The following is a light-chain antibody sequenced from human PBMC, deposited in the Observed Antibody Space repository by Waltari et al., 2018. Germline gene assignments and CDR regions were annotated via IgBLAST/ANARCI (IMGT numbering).Light chain of an antibody. CDR1: TVEGKY. J-gene: IGLJ2*01. V-gene: IGLV3-1*01. CDR2: QDN. Sequence: SYDLPQPPSVSVSPGQPVSITCSGATVEGKYTCWYQQKPGQSPVLVIYQDNKRPSGIPERFSGSNSGNTATLTISGTQAVDEADYYCQAWDSSIEVFGGGTKLTVL. CDR3: QAWDSSIEV.